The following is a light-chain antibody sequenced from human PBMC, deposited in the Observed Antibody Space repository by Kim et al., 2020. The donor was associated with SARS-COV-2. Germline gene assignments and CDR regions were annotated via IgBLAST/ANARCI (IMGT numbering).Light chain of an antibody. Sequence: SVSVGDRVTITCRASQDIRNDLGWYQQNPGRAPKRLIYGASSLQSGVPSRFSGSGSGTEFTLTISSLQPEDFATYFCLQHNTYPITFGQGTRLRL. CDR2: GAS. CDR3: LQHNTYPIT. J-gene: IGKJ5*01. CDR1: QDIRND. V-gene: IGKV1-17*01.